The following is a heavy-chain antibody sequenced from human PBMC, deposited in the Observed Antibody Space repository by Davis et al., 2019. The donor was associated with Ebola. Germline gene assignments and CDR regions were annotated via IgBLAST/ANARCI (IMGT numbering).Heavy chain of an antibody. J-gene: IGHJ5*02. CDR2: ISGSGGST. V-gene: IGHV3-23*01. CDR3: ALQTMVRGVIGWFDP. Sequence: PGGSLRLSCAASGFTFSSYAMSWVRQAPGKGLEWVSAISGSGGSTYYADSVKGRFTISRDNSKNTLYLQMNSLRAEDTAVYYCALQTMVRGVIGWFDPWGQGTLVTVSS. D-gene: IGHD3-10*01. CDR1: GFTFSSYA.